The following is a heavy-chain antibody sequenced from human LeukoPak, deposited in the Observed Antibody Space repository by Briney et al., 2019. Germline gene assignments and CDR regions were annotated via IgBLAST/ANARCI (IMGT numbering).Heavy chain of an antibody. CDR1: GGSISSYY. V-gene: IGHV4-59*08. CDR3: AGHHPRNTVDF. Sequence: MSSETLSLTCTVSGGSISSYYWSWIRQPPGKGLEWIAYISDIGSINYNPSHKSRVTISLDTSKNQFSLKLSSVTAADTAVYYCAGHHPRNTVDFWGQGTLVTVSS. J-gene: IGHJ4*02. CDR2: ISDIGSI. D-gene: IGHD2/OR15-2a*01.